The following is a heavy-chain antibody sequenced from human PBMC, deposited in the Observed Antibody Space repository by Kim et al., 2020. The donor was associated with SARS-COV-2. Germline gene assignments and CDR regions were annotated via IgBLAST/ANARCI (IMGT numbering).Heavy chain of an antibody. Sequence: SETLSLTCTVSGGSISSYYWSWIRQPPGKGLEWIGYIYYSGSTNYNPSLKSRVTISVDTSKNQFSLKLSSVTAADTAVYYCARNTGGSGSYYNDGWGYYYGMDVWGQGTTVTVSS. V-gene: IGHV4-59*13. CDR2: IYYSGST. D-gene: IGHD3-10*01. CDR1: GGSISSYY. J-gene: IGHJ6*02. CDR3: ARNTGGSGSYYNDGWGYYYGMDV.